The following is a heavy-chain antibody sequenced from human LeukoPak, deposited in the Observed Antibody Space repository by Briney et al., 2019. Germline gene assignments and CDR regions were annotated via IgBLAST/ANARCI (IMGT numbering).Heavy chain of an antibody. D-gene: IGHD3-3*01. CDR1: GGSISRSDYY. CDR2: IYYSGNT. V-gene: IGHV4-39*01. CDR3: ARRGQLRDSRYYFDY. J-gene: IGHJ4*02. Sequence: SETLSLTCTVSGGSISRSDYYWGWIRQPPGKGLEWIGSIYYSGNTYYNSSLKSRVTISVDTSKNQFSLKLNSVTAADTAVYYCARRGQLRDSRYYFDYWGQGTLVTVSS.